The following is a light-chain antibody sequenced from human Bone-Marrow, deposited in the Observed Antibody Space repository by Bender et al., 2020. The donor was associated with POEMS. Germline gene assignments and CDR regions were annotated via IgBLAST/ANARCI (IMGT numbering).Light chain of an antibody. CDR2: FDR. Sequence: SYVLTQPPSVSVAPGGTASITCGGDKIGSKSVHWYQQKPGQAPVLVMYFDRDRPSGIPERFSGSNSDNTATLTISRVEAGDEADYYCQVWGSDYDYRDVVFGGGTKLAVL. J-gene: IGLJ2*01. CDR1: KIGSKS. V-gene: IGLV3-21*01. CDR3: QVWGSDYDYRDVV.